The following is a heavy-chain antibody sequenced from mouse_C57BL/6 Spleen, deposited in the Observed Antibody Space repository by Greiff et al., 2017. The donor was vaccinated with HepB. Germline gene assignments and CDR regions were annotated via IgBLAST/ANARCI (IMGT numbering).Heavy chain of an antibody. V-gene: IGHV5-6*01. J-gene: IGHJ4*01. CDR3: ARALNYYGDAMDY. CDR1: GFTFSSYG. D-gene: IGHD1-1*01. CDR2: ISSGGSYT. Sequence: EVMLVESGGDLVKPGGSLKLSCAASGFTFSSYGMSWVRQTPDKRLEWVATISSGGSYTYYPDSVKGRFTISRDNAKNTLYLQMSSLKSEDTAMYYCARALNYYGDAMDYWGQGTSVTVSS.